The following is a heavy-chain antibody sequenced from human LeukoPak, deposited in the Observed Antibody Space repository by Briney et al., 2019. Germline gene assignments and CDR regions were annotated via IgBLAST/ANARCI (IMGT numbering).Heavy chain of an antibody. V-gene: IGHV1-69*04. D-gene: IGHD3-22*01. CDR2: IIPIFGIA. CDR1: GGTFSSYA. Sequence: SVKVSCKAPGGTFSSYAISWVRQAPGQGLEWMGRIIPIFGIANYAQKFQGRVTITADKSTSTAYMELSSLRSEDTAVYYCARDRPDDSSGYGIDYWGQGTLVTVSS. J-gene: IGHJ4*02. CDR3: ARDRPDDSSGYGIDY.